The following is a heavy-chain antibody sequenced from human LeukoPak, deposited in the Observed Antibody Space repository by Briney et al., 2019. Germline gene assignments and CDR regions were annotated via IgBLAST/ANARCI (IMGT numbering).Heavy chain of an antibody. V-gene: IGHV4-30-2*01. J-gene: IGHJ3*02. Sequence: PSETLSLTCAVSGGSISSGGYSWSWIRQPPGKGLEWIGYIYHSGSTYYNPSLKSRVTISVGRSKNQFSLKLSSVTAADTAVYYCARGGVWFGELLLAFDIWGQGTMVTVSS. D-gene: IGHD3-10*01. CDR2: IYHSGST. CDR1: GGSISSGGYS. CDR3: ARGGVWFGELLLAFDI.